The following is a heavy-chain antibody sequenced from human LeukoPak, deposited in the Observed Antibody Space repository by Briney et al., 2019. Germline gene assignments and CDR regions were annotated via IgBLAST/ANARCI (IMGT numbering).Heavy chain of an antibody. V-gene: IGHV1-69*13. CDR1: GGTFSSYA. D-gene: IGHD1-7*01. CDR2: IIPIFGTA. J-gene: IGHJ6*02. CDR3: ARGLTGTAFYFYGMDV. Sequence: EASVKVSCKASGGTFSSYAISWVRQAPGQGLEWMGGIIPIFGTANYAQKFQGRVTITADESTSTAYMELSSLRSEDTAVYYCARGLTGTAFYFYGMDVWGQGTTVTVSS.